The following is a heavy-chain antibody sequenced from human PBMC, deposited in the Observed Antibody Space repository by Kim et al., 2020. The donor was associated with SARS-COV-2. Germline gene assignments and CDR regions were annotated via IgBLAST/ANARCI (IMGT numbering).Heavy chain of an antibody. Sequence: GGSLRLSCAASGFTFSNAWMSWVRQAPGKGLEWVGRIKSKTDGGTTDYAAPVKGRFTISRDDSKNTLYLQMNSLKTEDTAVYYCLGVLLWFREIDYWGQGTLVTVSS. CDR1: GFTFSNAW. J-gene: IGHJ4*02. CDR2: IKSKTDGGTT. V-gene: IGHV3-15*01. CDR3: LGVLLWFREIDY. D-gene: IGHD3-10*01.